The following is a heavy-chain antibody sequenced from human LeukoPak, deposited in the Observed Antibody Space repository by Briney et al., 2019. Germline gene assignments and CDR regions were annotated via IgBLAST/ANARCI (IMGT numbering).Heavy chain of an antibody. CDR1: GFIFSKYA. Sequence: GGSLRLSCAASGFIFSKYAMHWVRQTPGKGLEWVAAIWNDGSDENYADSVKGQFTISSDNSKNTLYLQMNSLRAEDTAVYYCAFEIGRSQGAFDIWGQGTMITVSS. V-gene: IGHV3-33*01. J-gene: IGHJ3*02. D-gene: IGHD1-26*01. CDR2: IWNDGSDE. CDR3: AFEIGRSQGAFDI.